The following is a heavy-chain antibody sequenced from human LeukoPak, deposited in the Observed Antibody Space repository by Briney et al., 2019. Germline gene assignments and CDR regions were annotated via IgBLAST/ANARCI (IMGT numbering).Heavy chain of an antibody. CDR2: ISGSSSTI. Sequence: SGGSLRLSCAASEFSSSSSNMNWVRQAPGKGLEWISYISGSSSTIFYADSVKGRFIISRDNAKKSMYLQMNSLRADDTAAYYCAREVSGWRGGAFDLWGQGTMVTVSS. CDR1: EFSSSSSN. V-gene: IGHV3-48*04. D-gene: IGHD6-19*01. CDR3: AREVSGWRGGAFDL. J-gene: IGHJ3*01.